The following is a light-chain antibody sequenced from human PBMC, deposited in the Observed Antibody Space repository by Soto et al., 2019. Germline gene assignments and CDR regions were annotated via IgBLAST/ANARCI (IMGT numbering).Light chain of an antibody. CDR1: SSDVGAYNS. Sequence: QSVLTQPASVSGSPGQSITISCTGTSSDVGAYNSVSWYQQHPGKAPKLIIYEVSNRPSGVSNRFSGSKSGNTASLTISGLQAEDEADYYCSSYTGTITLEVFGAGTKLTVL. J-gene: IGLJ1*01. CDR2: EVS. V-gene: IGLV2-14*01. CDR3: SSYTGTITLEV.